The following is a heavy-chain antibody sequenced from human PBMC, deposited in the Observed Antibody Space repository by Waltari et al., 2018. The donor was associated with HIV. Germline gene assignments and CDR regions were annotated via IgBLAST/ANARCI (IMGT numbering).Heavy chain of an antibody. CDR1: GSSFRGYY. V-gene: IGHV4-34*01. Sequence: QVQLQQWGTGLLKPSGTLSLKFAIHGSSFRGYYWSWIRQSPTKGLEWVGEVNYSGATNYDPSFEGRVSISADTSKNQLSLKLTSVTAADTGVYFCARGSQHHDLWGQGTLVAVS. CDR2: VNYSGAT. CDR3: ARGSQHHDL. J-gene: IGHJ5*02.